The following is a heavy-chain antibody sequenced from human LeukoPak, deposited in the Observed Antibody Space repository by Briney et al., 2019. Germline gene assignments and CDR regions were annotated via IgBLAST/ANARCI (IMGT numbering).Heavy chain of an antibody. V-gene: IGHV1-69*04. CDR1: GGTFSNYV. D-gene: IGHD3-22*01. Sequence: SVKVSCKASGGTFSNYVIFWVRQAPGQGLEWMGTIIPIIGIANYAQKFQGRVTITRDTSASTAYMELSSLRSEDTAVYYCAREQTPTYYYDSSGHNWFDPWGQGTLVTVSS. CDR3: AREQTPTYYYDSSGHNWFDP. CDR2: IIPIIGIA. J-gene: IGHJ5*02.